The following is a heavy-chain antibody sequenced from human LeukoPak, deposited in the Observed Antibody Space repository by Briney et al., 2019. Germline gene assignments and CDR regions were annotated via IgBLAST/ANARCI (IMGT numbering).Heavy chain of an antibody. CDR2: IYSGGST. J-gene: IGHJ4*02. CDR1: GFTFTSYA. Sequence: GGSLRLSCAAAGFTFTSYAMSWVRQAPGKGLEWVSVIYSGGSTYYADSVKGRFTISRDNSKNTLYLQMNSLRAEDTAVYYCARDPYLPIWGQGTLVTVSS. CDR3: ARDPYLPI. V-gene: IGHV3-53*01. D-gene: IGHD2/OR15-2a*01.